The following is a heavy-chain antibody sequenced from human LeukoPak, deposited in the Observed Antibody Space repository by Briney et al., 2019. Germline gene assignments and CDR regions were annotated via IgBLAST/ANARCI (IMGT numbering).Heavy chain of an antibody. V-gene: IGHV1-69*05. CDR2: IIPIFGTA. CDR3: ARDGYCSSTSCHLPGNNWFDP. CDR1: GGTFSSYA. Sequence: SVKVSCKASGGTFSSYAISWVRQAPGQGLEWMGGIIPIFGTANYAQKFQGRVTITTDESTSTAYMELSSLRSEDTAVYYCARDGYCSSTSCHLPGNNWFDPWGQGTLVTVSS. D-gene: IGHD2-2*03. J-gene: IGHJ5*02.